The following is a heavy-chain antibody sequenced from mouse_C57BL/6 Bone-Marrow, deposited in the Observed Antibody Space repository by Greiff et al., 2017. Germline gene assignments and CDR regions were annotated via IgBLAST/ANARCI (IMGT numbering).Heavy chain of an antibody. J-gene: IGHJ2*01. CDR1: GYTFTSYG. V-gene: IGHV1-81*01. Sequence: VQLQQSGAELARPGASVKLSCKASGYTFTSYGISWVKQRPGQGLEWIGEIYPRSGNTYYTEKFKGKATLTADKSSSTAYRELRSLTSEDSAVYFCARILYYYGSSPFDYWGQGTTLTVSS. CDR3: ARILYYYGSSPFDY. CDR2: IYPRSGNT. D-gene: IGHD1-1*01.